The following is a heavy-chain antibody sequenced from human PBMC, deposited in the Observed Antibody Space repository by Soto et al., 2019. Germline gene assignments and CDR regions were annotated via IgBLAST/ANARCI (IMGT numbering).Heavy chain of an antibody. D-gene: IGHD3-9*01. V-gene: IGHV4-59*08. J-gene: IGHJ3*02. CDR3: ARHTDDILTGNEALDI. CDR2: VYYSGTT. Sequence: WETLSLTCTVSGGATNNYYWSWIRQTPGKGLEWIGYVYYSGTTNYNSNLKSRVTILIDTSQNQFSLKLSSVTAADTAVYYCARHTDDILTGNEALDIWGQGTVVT. CDR1: GGATNNYY.